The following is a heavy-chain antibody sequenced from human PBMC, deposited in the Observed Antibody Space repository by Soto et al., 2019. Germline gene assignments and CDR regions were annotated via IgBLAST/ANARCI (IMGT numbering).Heavy chain of an antibody. D-gene: IGHD5-18*01. CDR2: IYSSGST. Sequence: SETLSLTCTVSGGSISNYYWSWIRQPPGKGLEWIGYIYSSGSTNYNPSLKSRVTISADTSKNQVSLKLTSVTAADTAVYYCARELTHSYGIYYFDYWGQGNLVNVS. J-gene: IGHJ4*02. V-gene: IGHV4-59*01. CDR3: ARELTHSYGIYYFDY. CDR1: GGSISNYY.